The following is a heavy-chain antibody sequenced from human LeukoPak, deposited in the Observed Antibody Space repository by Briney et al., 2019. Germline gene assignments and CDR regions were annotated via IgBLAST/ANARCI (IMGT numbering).Heavy chain of an antibody. Sequence: PSETLSLTCAVSGGSVSSTNWWSWVRQPPGEGLEWISEIHHSGSTNYNPSLKSRVTISIDKAENQLSLKLSSVTAADTAVYYCASLTVTRDYFDYWGQGTLVTVSS. CDR3: ASLTVTRDYFDY. CDR2: IHHSGST. D-gene: IGHD4-17*01. J-gene: IGHJ4*02. V-gene: IGHV4-4*02. CDR1: GGSVSSTNW.